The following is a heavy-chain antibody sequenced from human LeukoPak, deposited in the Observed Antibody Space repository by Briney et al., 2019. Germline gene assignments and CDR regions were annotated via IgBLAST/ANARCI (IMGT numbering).Heavy chain of an antibody. CDR3: ARVGSSWDLLDY. J-gene: IGHJ4*02. D-gene: IGHD6-13*01. V-gene: IGHV3-7*01. Sequence: PGGSLRLSCAASGFTFSTYDMNWVRQAPGKGLEWVANIKQDAGEIRYVDSVKGRFTISRDNAKKSLYLQMNSLRGEDTAVYYCARVGSSWDLLDYWGQGTLVTVSS. CDR2: IKQDAGEI. CDR1: GFTFSTYD.